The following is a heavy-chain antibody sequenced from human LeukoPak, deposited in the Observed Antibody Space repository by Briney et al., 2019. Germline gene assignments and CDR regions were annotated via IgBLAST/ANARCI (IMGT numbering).Heavy chain of an antibody. D-gene: IGHD3-3*01. J-gene: IGHJ5*02. Sequence: GSLRLSCAASGFTFSSYAMHWVRQAPGKGLEWVVVISHDGSNKYYADSVKGRFTISRDNSKNTLYLQMNSLRAEDTAVYYCARACYDFWRGFPAGFDPWGQGTLVTVSS. CDR2: ISHDGSNK. CDR3: ARACYDFWRGFPAGFDP. V-gene: IGHV3-30*04. CDR1: GFTFSSYA.